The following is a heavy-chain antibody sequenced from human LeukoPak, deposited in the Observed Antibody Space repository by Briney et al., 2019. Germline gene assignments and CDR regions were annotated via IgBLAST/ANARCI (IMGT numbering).Heavy chain of an antibody. V-gene: IGHV4-31*03. J-gene: IGHJ3*02. D-gene: IGHD6-6*01. CDR2: IYYSGST. CDR1: GGSISSGGYY. CDR3: ARLSEYSSSSDAFDI. Sequence: SETLSLTCTVSGGSISSGGYYWSWIRQHPGKGLEWIGYIYYSGSTYYNPSLKSRVTISVDTSKNQFSLKLSSVTAADTAVYYCARLSEYSSSSDAFDIWGQGTMVTVSS.